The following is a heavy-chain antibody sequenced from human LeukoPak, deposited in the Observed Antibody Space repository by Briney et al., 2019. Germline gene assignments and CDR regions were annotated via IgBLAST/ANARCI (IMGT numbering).Heavy chain of an antibody. D-gene: IGHD6-19*01. V-gene: IGHV1-69*02. J-gene: IGHJ4*02. CDR1: GGTFSSYT. CDR3: ARGVAGGWVLFDY. CDR2: IIPILGIA. Sequence: GASVKVSCKASGGTFSSYTISWVRQAPGQGLEWMGRIIPILGIANYAQKFQGRVTITADKSTSTAYMELSSLGSGDTAVYYCARGVAGGWVLFDYWGQGTLVTVSS.